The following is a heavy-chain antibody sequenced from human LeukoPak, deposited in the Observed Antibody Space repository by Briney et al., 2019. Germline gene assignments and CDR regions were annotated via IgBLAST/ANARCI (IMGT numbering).Heavy chain of an antibody. Sequence: GGSLRLSCAASGFTFSSYGMHWVRQAPGKGLEWVAFIRYDGSNKYYTDSVKGRFTISRDNSKNTLDLQMNSLRAEDTAVYYCSKDRGYSGYDWEGVFDYWGQGTLVTVSS. CDR3: SKDRGYSGYDWEGVFDY. J-gene: IGHJ4*02. CDR2: IRYDGSNK. V-gene: IGHV3-30*02. D-gene: IGHD5-12*01. CDR1: GFTFSSYG.